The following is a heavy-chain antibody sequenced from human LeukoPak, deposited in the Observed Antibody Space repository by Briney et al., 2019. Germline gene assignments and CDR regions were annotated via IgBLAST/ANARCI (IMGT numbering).Heavy chain of an antibody. CDR3: AKADYYDSSGYFQS. Sequence: GGSLRLSCAASGFTFSGYGMHWVRQAPGKGLEWVAFVRYDSSNKYYADSVKGRFTVSRDNSKNMLYLQMNSLRAEDTAVYYCAKADYYDSSGYFQSRGQGTLVTVSS. CDR2: VRYDSSNK. J-gene: IGHJ4*02. V-gene: IGHV3-30*02. D-gene: IGHD3-22*01. CDR1: GFTFSGYG.